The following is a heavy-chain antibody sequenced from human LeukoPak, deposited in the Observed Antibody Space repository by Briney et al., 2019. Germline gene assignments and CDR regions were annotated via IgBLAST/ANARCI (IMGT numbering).Heavy chain of an antibody. J-gene: IGHJ4*02. CDR2: ISSSSSYI. CDR1: GFTFSSYS. V-gene: IGHV3-21*01. D-gene: IGHD3-3*01. CDR3: TRDFDDFWSGYYEY. Sequence: GGSLRLSCAASGFTFSSYSMNWVRQAPGTGLEWVSSISSSSSYIYYADSVKGRFTISRDNANNSLYLQMNSLRAEDTAVYYCTRDFDDFWSGYYEYWGQRTLVTVSS.